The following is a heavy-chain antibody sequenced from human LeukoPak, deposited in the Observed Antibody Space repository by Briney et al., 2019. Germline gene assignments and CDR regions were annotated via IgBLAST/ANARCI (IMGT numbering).Heavy chain of an antibody. CDR3: ARDSVARPPYGSGSYSYYYYYMDV. Sequence: GGSLRLSCAASGFTFSSYEMNWVRQAPGKGLEWVSYISSSGSTIYYADSVKGRFTISRDNAKNSLYLQMNSLRAEDTAVYYCARDSVARPPYGSGSYSYYYYYMDVWGKGTTVTISS. J-gene: IGHJ6*03. CDR2: ISSSGSTI. CDR1: GFTFSSYE. V-gene: IGHV3-48*03. D-gene: IGHD3-10*01.